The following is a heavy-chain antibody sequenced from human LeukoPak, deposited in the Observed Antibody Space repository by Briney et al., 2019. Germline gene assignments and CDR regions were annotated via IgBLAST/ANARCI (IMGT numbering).Heavy chain of an antibody. D-gene: IGHD6-6*01. CDR1: GFTFDDYA. CDR3: AKDRYSSSSHYFDY. CDR2: ISWNSGSI. J-gene: IGHJ4*02. V-gene: IGHV3-9*01. Sequence: GGSLRLSCAASGFTFDDYAMHWVRQAPGKGPEWVSGISWNSGSIGYADSVKGRFTISRDNAKNSLYLQMNSLRAEDTALYYCAKDRYSSSSHYFDYWGQGTLVTVSS.